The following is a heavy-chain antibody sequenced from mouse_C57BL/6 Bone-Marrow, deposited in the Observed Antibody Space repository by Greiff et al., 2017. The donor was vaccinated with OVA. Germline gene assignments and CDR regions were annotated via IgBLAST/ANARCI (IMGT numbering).Heavy chain of an antibody. V-gene: IGHV5-9-1*02. J-gene: IGHJ4*01. CDR1: GFTFSSYA. D-gene: IGHD2-4*01. CDR3: TRAYDYVYYAMDY. Sequence: EVHLVESGEGLVKPGGSLKLSCAASGFTFSSYAMSWVRQTPEKRLEWVAYISSGGDYIYYADTVKGRFTISRDNARNTLYLQMSSLKSEDTAMYYCTRAYDYVYYAMDYWGQGTSVTVSS. CDR2: ISSGGDYI.